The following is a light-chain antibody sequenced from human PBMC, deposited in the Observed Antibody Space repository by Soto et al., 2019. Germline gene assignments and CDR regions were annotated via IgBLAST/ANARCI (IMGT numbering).Light chain of an antibody. CDR2: GAS. CDR3: QQSNSIPPWT. J-gene: IGKJ1*01. Sequence: DIQMTQSPSSLSASVGDRVTITCHASQDISNYLNWYQHKPGKGPKLLIYGASTLQSGVPSRFSGSGSGTDFTLTISSLQPEDVATYYCQQSNSIPPWTFGQGTKVDIK. V-gene: IGKV1-39*01. CDR1: QDISNY.